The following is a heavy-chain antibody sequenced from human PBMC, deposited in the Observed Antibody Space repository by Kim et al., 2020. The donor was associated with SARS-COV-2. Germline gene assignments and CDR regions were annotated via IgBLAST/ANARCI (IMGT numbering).Heavy chain of an antibody. J-gene: IGHJ4*02. CDR3: AREVLSGGGRREFDY. D-gene: IGHD3-16*01. Sequence: QKCRGRVTMTRDTSTSTVYMELSRLRSEEAAVYYCAREVLSGGGRREFDYWGQGTLVTVSS. V-gene: IGHV1-46*01.